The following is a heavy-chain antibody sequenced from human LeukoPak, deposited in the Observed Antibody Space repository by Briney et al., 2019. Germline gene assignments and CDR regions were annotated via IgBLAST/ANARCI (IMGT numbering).Heavy chain of an antibody. D-gene: IGHD4-17*01. CDR2: ISAYNGIT. CDR3: ARDKGDYGVWYAFDI. CDR1: GYIFTSYG. Sequence: ASVKVSCKASGYIFTSYGINWVRQAPGQGLEWMGWISAYNGITNYAQKLQGRVTMTTDTSTSTAYMELRSLRSDDTAVYYCARDKGDYGVWYAFDIWGQGTMVTVSS. V-gene: IGHV1-18*01. J-gene: IGHJ3*02.